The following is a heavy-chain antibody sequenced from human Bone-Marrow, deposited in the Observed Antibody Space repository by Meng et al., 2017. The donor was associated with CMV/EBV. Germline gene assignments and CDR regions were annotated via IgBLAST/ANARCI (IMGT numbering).Heavy chain of an antibody. CDR1: GFTFSDHY. V-gene: IGHV3-11*04. CDR3: ARITSSWYTPDY. CDR2: ISHSSSTI. Sequence: GESLKISCSASGFTFSDHYMSWIRQAPGKGLEWLAFISHSSSTIRYADSVKGRFTVSRDNAKDSLYLQMNTLRVEDTAVFYCARITSSWYTPDYWGQGILVTVSS. J-gene: IGHJ4*02. D-gene: IGHD6-13*01.